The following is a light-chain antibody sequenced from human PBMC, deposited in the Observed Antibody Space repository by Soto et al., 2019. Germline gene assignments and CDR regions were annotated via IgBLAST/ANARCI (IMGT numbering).Light chain of an antibody. J-gene: IGKJ1*01. CDR1: QSVSSSY. Sequence: EIVLTQSPGTLSLSPGERATLSCRASQSVSSSYLAWYQQKPGQAPRLLIYGASSRATGLPDRFSGSGSGTDFTLTISRLEPEDFAVYYCQQYGSSPGTFGQGTKVXIK. CDR3: QQYGSSPGT. CDR2: GAS. V-gene: IGKV3-20*01.